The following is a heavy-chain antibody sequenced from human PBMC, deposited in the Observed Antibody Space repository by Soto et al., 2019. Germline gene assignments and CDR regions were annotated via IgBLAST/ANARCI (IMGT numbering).Heavy chain of an antibody. J-gene: IGHJ4*02. CDR3: ARGRYSSGWYGDY. Sequence: PGGSLRLSCAASGFTFSNSAMTWVRQAPGKGLECVSFISDSGGGTHYADSVKGRFTISRDNSKNTLYLLMNSLRAEDTAVYYCARGRYSSGWYGDYWGQGTVVTVSS. V-gene: IGHV3-23*01. CDR2: ISDSGGGT. D-gene: IGHD6-19*01. CDR1: GFTFSNSA.